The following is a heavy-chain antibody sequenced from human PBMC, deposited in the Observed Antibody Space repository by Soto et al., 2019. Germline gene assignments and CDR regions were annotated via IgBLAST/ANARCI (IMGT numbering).Heavy chain of an antibody. CDR3: PRLTYYYDSSGSSPGY. CDR2: ISYDGSNK. J-gene: IGHJ4*02. Sequence: PGGSLRLSCAASGFTFSSYAMHWVRQAPGKGLEWVAVISYDGSNKYYADTVKGRFTISRDNSKNTLYLQMNSLRAEDTAVYYCPRLTYYYDSSGSSPGYWGQGTLFTVSS. V-gene: IGHV3-30-3*01. CDR1: GFTFSSYA. D-gene: IGHD3-22*01.